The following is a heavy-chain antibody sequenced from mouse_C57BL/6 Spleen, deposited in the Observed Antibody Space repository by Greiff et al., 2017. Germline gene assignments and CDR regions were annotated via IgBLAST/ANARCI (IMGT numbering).Heavy chain of an antibody. CDR3: TRDRGFAY. V-gene: IGHV1-15*01. CDR1: GYTFTDYA. Sequence: QVQLQQSGAELVRPGASVTLSCKASGYTFTDYAMHWVKQTPVHGLEWIGAIDPETGGTAYNQKFKGKAILTADKSSSTAYMELRSLTSEDSAVYYWTRDRGFAYWGQGTLVTVSA. D-gene: IGHD3-1*01. CDR2: IDPETGGT. J-gene: IGHJ3*01.